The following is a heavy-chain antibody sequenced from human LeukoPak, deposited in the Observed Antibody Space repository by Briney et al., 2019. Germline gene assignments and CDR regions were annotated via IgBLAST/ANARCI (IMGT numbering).Heavy chain of an antibody. J-gene: IGHJ3*02. CDR2: IIPILDIA. V-gene: IGHV1-69*04. CDR3: ARAVPPSLIAVDAFDI. CDR1: GGTFSSYA. Sequence: ASVKVSCKASGGTFSSYAISWVRQAPGQGLEWMGRIIPILDIANYAQKFQGRVTITADKSTSTAYMELSSLRSEDTAVYYCARAVPPSLIAVDAFDIWGQGTMVTVSS. D-gene: IGHD6-19*01.